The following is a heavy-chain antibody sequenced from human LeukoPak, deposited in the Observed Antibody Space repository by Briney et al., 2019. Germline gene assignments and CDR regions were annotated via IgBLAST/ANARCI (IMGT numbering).Heavy chain of an antibody. CDR1: GGTFSSYA. D-gene: IGHD3-9*01. Sequence: SVKVSCKASGGTFSSYAISWVRQAPGQGLEWMGRIIPILGIANYAQKFQGRVTITADKSTSTAYVELSSLRSEDTAVYYCARVRYFDWSPEDYWGQGTLVTVSS. CDR3: ARVRYFDWSPEDY. CDR2: IIPILGIA. J-gene: IGHJ4*02. V-gene: IGHV1-69*04.